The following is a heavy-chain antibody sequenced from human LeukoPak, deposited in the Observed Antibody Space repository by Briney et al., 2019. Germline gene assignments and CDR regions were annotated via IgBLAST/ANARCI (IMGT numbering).Heavy chain of an antibody. CDR2: ISYDGSNK. CDR3: ARAGYSYGLEVDY. D-gene: IGHD5-18*01. Sequence: PGGSLRLSCAASGFTVTNNYMCWVRQAPGKGLEWVAVISYDGSNKYYADSVKGRFTISRDNSKNTLYLQMNSLRAEDTAVYYCARAGYSYGLEVDYWGQGTLVTVSS. J-gene: IGHJ4*02. CDR1: GFTVTNNY. V-gene: IGHV3-30-3*01.